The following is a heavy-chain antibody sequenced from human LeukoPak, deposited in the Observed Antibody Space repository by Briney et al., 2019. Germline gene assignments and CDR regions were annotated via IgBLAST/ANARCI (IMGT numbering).Heavy chain of an antibody. D-gene: IGHD3-16*01. CDR1: GFTFSSYS. J-gene: IGHJ3*02. CDR3: ARALYYVWGSYHNGDAFDI. V-gene: IGHV3-48*01. Sequence: GGSLRLSCAASGFTFSSYSMNWVRQAPRKGLEWVSYISSSSSTIYYADSVKGRFTISRDNAKNSLYLQMNSLRAEDTAVYYCARALYYVWGSYHNGDAFDIWGQGTMVTVSS. CDR2: ISSSSSTI.